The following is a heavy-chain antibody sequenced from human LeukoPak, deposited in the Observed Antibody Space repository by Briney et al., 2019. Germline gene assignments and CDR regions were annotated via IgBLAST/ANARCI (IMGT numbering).Heavy chain of an antibody. CDR2: IYYSGST. CDR3: AREEPITMVRGVTGGNWFDP. CDR1: GGSISSYY. D-gene: IGHD3-10*01. V-gene: IGHV4-59*01. Sequence: SETLSLTCTVSGGSISSYYWSWIRQPPGKGLEWIVYIYYSGSTNYNPSLNSRVTISVDTSKNQFSLKLSSVTAADTAVYYCAREEPITMVRGVTGGNWFDPWGQGTLVTVSS. J-gene: IGHJ5*02.